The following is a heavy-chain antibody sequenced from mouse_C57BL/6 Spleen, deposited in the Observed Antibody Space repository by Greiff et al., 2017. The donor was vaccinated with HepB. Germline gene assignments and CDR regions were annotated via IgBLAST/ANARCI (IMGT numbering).Heavy chain of an antibody. V-gene: IGHV1-52*01. CDR3: ARQWDYDGFAY. CDR2: IDPSDSET. D-gene: IGHD2-4*01. CDR1: GYTFTSYW. Sequence: QVQLQQSGAELVRPGSSVKLSCKASGYTFTSYWLHWVKQRPIQGLEWIGNIDPSDSETHYNQKFKDKATLTVDKSSSTAYMQLSSLTSEDSAVYYCARQWDYDGFAYWGQGTLVTVSA. J-gene: IGHJ3*01.